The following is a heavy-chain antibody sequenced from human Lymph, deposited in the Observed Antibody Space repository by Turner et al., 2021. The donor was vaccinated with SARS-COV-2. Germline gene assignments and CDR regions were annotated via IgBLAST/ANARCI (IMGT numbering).Heavy chain of an antibody. J-gene: IGHJ4*02. CDR1: GFIFSSSV. V-gene: IGHV3-33*06. Sequence: QVQLVESGGGVVQPGRSLRLSCAASGFIFSSSVMHWVRQAPGKGLEWVAVIWNDGNNKYYADSVKGRFTISRDNSKNTLYLQMSSLRAEDTAFYYCVKQGSGWYNFAYWGQGTLVTVSS. D-gene: IGHD6-19*01. CDR2: IWNDGNNK. CDR3: VKQGSGWYNFAY.